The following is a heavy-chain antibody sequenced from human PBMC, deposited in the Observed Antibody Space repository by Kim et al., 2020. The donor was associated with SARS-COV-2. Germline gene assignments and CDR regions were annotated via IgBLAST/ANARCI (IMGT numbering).Heavy chain of an antibody. J-gene: IGHJ4*02. CDR1: GFTFGDYA. Sequence: GGSLRLSCAASGFTFGDYAMHWVRQAPGKGLEWVSGISWNSGSIGYADSVKGRFTISRDNAKNSLYLQMNSLRAEDTALYYCAKAPHSSSWYYFDYWGQGTLVTVSS. CDR2: ISWNSGSI. CDR3: AKAPHSSSWYYFDY. V-gene: IGHV3-9*01. D-gene: IGHD6-13*01.